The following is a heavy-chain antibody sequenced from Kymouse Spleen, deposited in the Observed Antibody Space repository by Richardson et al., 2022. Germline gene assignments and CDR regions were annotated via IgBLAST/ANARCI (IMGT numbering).Heavy chain of an antibody. D-gene: IGHD5-18,IGHD1-26*01,IGHD2-15*01. CDR2: IKSKTDGGTT. CDR3: TTASLKWRGDAFDI. Sequence: EVQLVESGGGLVKPGGSLRLSCAASGFTFSNAWMSWVRQAPGKGLEWVGRIKSKTDGGTTDYAAPVKGRFTISRDDSKNTLYLQMNSLKTEDTAVYYCTTASLKWRGDAFDIWGQGTMVTVSS. J-gene: IGHJ3*02. V-gene: IGHV3-15*01. CDR1: GFTFSNAW.